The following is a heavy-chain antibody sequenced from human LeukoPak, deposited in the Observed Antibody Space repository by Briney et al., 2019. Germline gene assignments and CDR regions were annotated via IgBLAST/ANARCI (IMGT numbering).Heavy chain of an antibody. CDR2: ISAYNGNT. D-gene: IGHD6-13*01. J-gene: IGHJ4*02. Sequence: ASVKVSCKASGYTFTSYGISWVRQAPGQGLEWMGWISAYNGNTNYAQKLQGRVTMTTDTSTSTAYMELRSLRSDDTAVYYCATYAGYSSSWCLGYWGQGTLVTVSS. CDR1: GYTFTSYG. V-gene: IGHV1-18*04. CDR3: ATYAGYSSSWCLGY.